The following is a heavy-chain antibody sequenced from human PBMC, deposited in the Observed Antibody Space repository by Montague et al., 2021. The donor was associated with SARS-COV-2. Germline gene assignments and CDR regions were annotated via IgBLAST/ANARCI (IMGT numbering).Heavy chain of an antibody. CDR3: ARVGSQVVPGTWEYFQD. CDR2: IFYSGGSA. J-gene: IGHJ1*01. Sequence: SETLSLTCTVSGGSINNYYWSWIRQPPGKGLEWVGYIFYSGGSAAYNPSLQSLVTISVDTSKNQFSLKLNSVTAADTAVYYCARVGSQVVPGTWEYFQDWGQGIMVSVSS. CDR1: GGSINNYY. V-gene: IGHV4-59*01. D-gene: IGHD1-1*01.